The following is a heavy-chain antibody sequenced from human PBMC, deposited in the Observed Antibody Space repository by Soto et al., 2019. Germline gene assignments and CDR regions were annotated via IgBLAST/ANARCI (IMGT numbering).Heavy chain of an antibody. J-gene: IGHJ6*02. V-gene: IGHV3-15*07. CDR1: GFSFNEAW. CDR2: IKTSAGGGAT. CDR3: TTGSVEGI. D-gene: IGHD2-15*01. Sequence: EVQLVETAGGLVKPGGSLRLSCVASGFSFNEAWMKWVRQAPGQGLEWVGRIKTSAGGGATNYAAPVQGRFTISRDDSKNTLYLHMNSLRTEDTAIYYCTTGSVEGIWGQGTTVIVSS.